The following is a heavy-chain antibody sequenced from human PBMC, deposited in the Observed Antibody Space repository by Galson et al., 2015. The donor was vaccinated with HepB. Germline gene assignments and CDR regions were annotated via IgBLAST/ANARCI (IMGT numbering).Heavy chain of an antibody. CDR3: ARDWNGSSGWYRGYWYFDL. CDR2: ISSSSSYI. D-gene: IGHD6-19*01. V-gene: IGHV3-21*01. Sequence: SLRLSCAASGFTFSSYSMNWVRQAPGKGLEWVSSISSSSSYIYYADSVKGRFTISRDNAKNSLYLQMNSLRAEDTAVYYCARDWNGSSGWYRGYWYFDLWGRGTLVTVSS. J-gene: IGHJ2*01. CDR1: GFTFSSYS.